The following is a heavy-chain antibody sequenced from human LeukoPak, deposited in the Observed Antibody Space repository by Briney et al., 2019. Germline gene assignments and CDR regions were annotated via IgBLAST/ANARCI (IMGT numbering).Heavy chain of an antibody. CDR3: TTARVITMVRGVIINYYGMDV. D-gene: IGHD3-10*01. CDR1: GFTFGDYA. J-gene: IGHJ6*02. Sequence: GGSLRLSCTASGFTFGDYAMSWVRQAPGKGLEWVGFIRSKAYGGTTEYAASVKGRFTISRDDSKSIAYLQMNSLKTEDTAVYYCTTARVITMVRGVIINYYGMDVWGQGTTVTVSS. V-gene: IGHV3-49*04. CDR2: IRSKAYGGTT.